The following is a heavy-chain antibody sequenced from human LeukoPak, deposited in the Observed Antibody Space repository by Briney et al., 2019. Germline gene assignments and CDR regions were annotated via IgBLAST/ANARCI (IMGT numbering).Heavy chain of an antibody. J-gene: IGHJ4*02. D-gene: IGHD4-17*01. CDR1: GFTFKNYA. CDR2: ISTSVDTT. CDR3: AKDVIQYGDYGYDY. Sequence: GGSLRLSCAASGFTFKNYAMSWVRQAPGKGLQWVSVISTSVDTTDYAESVKGRFTISRNNSKNTLYLQMNSLRVEDTAVYYCAKDVIQYGDYGYDYWGQGTLVTVSS. V-gene: IGHV3-23*01.